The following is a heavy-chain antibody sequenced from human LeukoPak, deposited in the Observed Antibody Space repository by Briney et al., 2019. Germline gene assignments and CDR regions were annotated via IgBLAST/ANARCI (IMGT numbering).Heavy chain of an antibody. CDR3: AKDPLNYGGHYFDN. V-gene: IGHV3-23*01. Sequence: GGSLRLSCAASGFSFSSYSMHWVRQAPGKGLEWVSSISGRSDGPYYADSVRGRFTTSRDNSKSTMYLQINNVRAEDAAVYYCAKDPLNYGGHYFDNWGQGTRVTVSS. CDR2: ISGRSDGP. J-gene: IGHJ4*02. CDR1: GFSFSSYS. D-gene: IGHD4-23*01.